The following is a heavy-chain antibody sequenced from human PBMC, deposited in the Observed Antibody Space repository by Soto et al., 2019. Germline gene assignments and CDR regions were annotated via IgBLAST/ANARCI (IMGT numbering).Heavy chain of an antibody. CDR2: IYYSGST. CDR3: ARYLHYGSGSYYNPYYFDY. CDR1: GGSISSGGYY. Sequence: QVQLQESGPGLVKPSQTLSLTCTVSGGSISSGGYYWSWIRQHPGKGLEWIGYIYYSGSTYYNPSLKSRVTISVDTSKNQFSLKLSSVTAAYTAVYYCARYLHYGSGSYYNPYYFDYWGQGTLVTVSS. J-gene: IGHJ4*02. V-gene: IGHV4-31*03. D-gene: IGHD3-10*01.